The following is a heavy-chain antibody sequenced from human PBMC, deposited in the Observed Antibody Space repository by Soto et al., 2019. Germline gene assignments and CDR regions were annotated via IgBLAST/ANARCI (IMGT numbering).Heavy chain of an antibody. CDR3: AREDSNRVFAFDA. D-gene: IGHD2-8*01. CDR2: IDGRGAA. Sequence: EVQLLESGGDLGQPGGSLSLSCVASGYVFSNYAMAWVRQVPGKGLQWVSRIDGRGAAHYGDSVKGRFTMSRDNSKNTLFLQLDRLRVEDTAVYFCAREDSNRVFAFDAWGQGTWVAVSS. V-gene: IGHV3-23*01. CDR1: GYVFSNYA. J-gene: IGHJ3*01.